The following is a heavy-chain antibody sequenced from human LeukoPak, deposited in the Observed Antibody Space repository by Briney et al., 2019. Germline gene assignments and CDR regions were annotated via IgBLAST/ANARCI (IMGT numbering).Heavy chain of an antibody. CDR3: AKADYGDPPGAFDI. Sequence: GGSLRLSCAESGFTFSSYGMHWVRQAPGKGLEWVAVIWYDGSNKYYADSVKGRFTISRDNSKNTLYLQMNSLRAEDTAVYYCAKADYGDPPGAFDIWGQGTMVTVSS. D-gene: IGHD4-17*01. CDR1: GFTFSSYG. CDR2: IWYDGSNK. J-gene: IGHJ3*02. V-gene: IGHV3-33*06.